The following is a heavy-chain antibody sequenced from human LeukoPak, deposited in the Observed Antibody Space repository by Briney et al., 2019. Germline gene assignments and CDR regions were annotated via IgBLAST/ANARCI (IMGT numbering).Heavy chain of an antibody. D-gene: IGHD6-19*01. CDR3: ARDLAVAGNGHF. CDR1: GFTFSSYA. CDR2: ISGSGGT. J-gene: IGHJ4*02. Sequence: GGSLRLSCAGSGFTFSSYAMSWVRQAPGKGLEWVSGISGSGGTYYADSVKGRFTISRDHPKKTLYLQMNSLRAEDAAIYYCARDLAVAGNGHFWGQGTLVTVSS. V-gene: IGHV3-23*01.